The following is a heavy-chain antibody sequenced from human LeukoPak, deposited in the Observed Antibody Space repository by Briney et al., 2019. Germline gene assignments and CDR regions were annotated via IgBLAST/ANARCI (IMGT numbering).Heavy chain of an antibody. CDR2: IYYSGST. CDR1: GGSISSYY. Sequence: SETLSLTCTVSGGSISSYYWSWIRQPPGKGLEWIGYIYYSGSTNYNPSLKSRVTISVDTSKNQFSLKLSSVTAADTAVYYCARVTAAAGRGYYYYYYMDVWGKGTTVTVSS. J-gene: IGHJ6*03. V-gene: IGHV4-59*01. D-gene: IGHD6-13*01. CDR3: ARVTAAAGRGYYYYYYMDV.